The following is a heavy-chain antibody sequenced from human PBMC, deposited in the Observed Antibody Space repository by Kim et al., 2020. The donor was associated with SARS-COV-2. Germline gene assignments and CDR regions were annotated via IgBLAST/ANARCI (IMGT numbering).Heavy chain of an antibody. CDR2: ISGSGGST. D-gene: IGHD3-16*02. V-gene: IGHV3-23*01. CDR1: GFTFSSYA. J-gene: IGHJ3*02. Sequence: GGSLRLSCAASGFTFSSYAMSWVRQAPGKGLEWVSAISGSGGSTYYADSVKGRFTISRDNSKNTLYLQMNSLRAEDTAVYYCAKDFCGAHLYYDYVWGSYRRDAFDIWGQGTMVTVSS. CDR3: AKDFCGAHLYYDYVWGSYRRDAFDI.